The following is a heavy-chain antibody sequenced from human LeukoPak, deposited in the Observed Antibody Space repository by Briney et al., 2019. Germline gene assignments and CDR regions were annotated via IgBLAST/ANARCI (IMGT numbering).Heavy chain of an antibody. V-gene: IGHV3-21*01. CDR3: ARDSEWLPSFDY. CDR1: GFTFSSYS. CDR2: ISSSSSYI. J-gene: IGHJ4*02. D-gene: IGHD5-12*01. Sequence: GGSLRLSCAASGFTFSSYSMNWVRQAPGKGLEWVASISSSSSYIYYADSVKGRFTISRDDAKNSLYLQMNSLRAEDTAVYYCARDSEWLPSFDYWGQGTLVTVSS.